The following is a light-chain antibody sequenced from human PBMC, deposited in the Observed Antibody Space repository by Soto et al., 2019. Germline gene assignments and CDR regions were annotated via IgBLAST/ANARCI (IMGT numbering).Light chain of an antibody. J-gene: IGKJ2*01. CDR3: QKYNSAPYT. V-gene: IGKV1-27*01. CDR1: QGISNY. CDR2: AAS. Sequence: DIQMTQSPSSLSASVGDRVTITCRASQGISNYLAWYQQKPGKVPKLLIYAASTLQSGVPSRFSGSGSGTXXXLXIXSXQPEDVATYYCQKYNSAPYTFGQGTKLEIK.